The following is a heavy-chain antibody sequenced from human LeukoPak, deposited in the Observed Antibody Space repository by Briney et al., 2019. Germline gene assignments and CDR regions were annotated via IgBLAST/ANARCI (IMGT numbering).Heavy chain of an antibody. CDR3: AREAQLLKSGMDV. CDR2: IYYSGST. Sequence: SETLSLTCTVSGGSISSYYWSWIRQPPGKGLEWIGYIYYSGSTNYNPSLKSRVTISVDTSKNQCSLKLSSVTAADTAVYYCAREAQLLKSGMDVWGQGTTVTVSS. CDR1: GGSISSYY. V-gene: IGHV4-59*01. J-gene: IGHJ6*02. D-gene: IGHD2-2*01.